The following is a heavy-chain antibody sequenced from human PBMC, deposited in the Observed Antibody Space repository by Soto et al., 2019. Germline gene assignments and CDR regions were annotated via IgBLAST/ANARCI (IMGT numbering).Heavy chain of an antibody. D-gene: IGHD5-12*01. Sequence: LSLTCTVSGVSINSRGYYWGWIRQPPGKGLEWIESMFYSGTTYYNPSLKSRITIAVDSSKNQFSLSLSSVTAADTAFYYCARKEDGYNRLFDYWGQGILVTVSS. CDR2: MFYSGTT. V-gene: IGHV4-39*01. CDR1: GVSINSRGYY. CDR3: ARKEDGYNRLFDY. J-gene: IGHJ4*02.